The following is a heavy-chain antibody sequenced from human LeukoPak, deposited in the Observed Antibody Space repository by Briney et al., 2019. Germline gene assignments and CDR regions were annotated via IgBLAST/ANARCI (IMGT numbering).Heavy chain of an antibody. V-gene: IGHV3-74*01. CDR1: GFTFSSYW. D-gene: IGHD1-14*01. CDR3: ARSNQADGY. Sequence: GGSLRLSCAASGFTFSSYWMHWVRQVPGKGLVWVARTNPGGSSITYADSVKGRFTISRDNAKNTLYLQMDSLRAEDTGVYYCARSNQADGYWGQGTLVTVSS. CDR2: TNPGGSSI. J-gene: IGHJ4*02.